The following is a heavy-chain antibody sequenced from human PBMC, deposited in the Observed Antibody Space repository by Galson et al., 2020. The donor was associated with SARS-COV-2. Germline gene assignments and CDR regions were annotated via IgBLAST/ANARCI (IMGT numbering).Heavy chain of an antibody. D-gene: IGHD1-26*01. CDR1: GFTFSSYS. Sequence: GGSLRLSCAASGFTFSSYSMNWVRQAPGKGLEWVSSISSSSSYIYYADSVKGRFTISRDNAKNSLYLQMNSLRAEDTAVYYCARDREVGAKSSLKNAFDIWGQGTMVTVSS. J-gene: IGHJ3*02. CDR2: ISSSSSYI. CDR3: ARDREVGAKSSLKNAFDI. V-gene: IGHV3-21*01.